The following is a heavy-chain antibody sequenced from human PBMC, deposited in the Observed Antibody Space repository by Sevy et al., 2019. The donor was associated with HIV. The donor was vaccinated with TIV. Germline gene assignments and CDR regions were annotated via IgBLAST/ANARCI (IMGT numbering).Heavy chain of an antibody. Sequence: GGSLRLSCAASGVTFSSYGMHWVRQAPGKGLEWVAVIWYDGSNKYYADSLKGGFTISRDNSKNTLYLQMNSLRAEDTAVYYCARDRVNYYGSGCYYNVNWFDPWGQGTLVTVSS. J-gene: IGHJ5*02. V-gene: IGHV3-33*01. D-gene: IGHD3-10*01. CDR3: ARDRVNYYGSGCYYNVNWFDP. CDR1: GVTFSSYG. CDR2: IWYDGSNK.